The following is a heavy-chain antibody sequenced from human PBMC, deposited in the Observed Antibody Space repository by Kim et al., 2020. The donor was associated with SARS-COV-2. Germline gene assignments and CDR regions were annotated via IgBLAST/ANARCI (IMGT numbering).Heavy chain of an antibody. CDR2: IGITGSRI. CDR3: ARDHDTPGDLVMDV. CDR1: GFNFKAYS. D-gene: IGHD7-27*01. J-gene: IGHJ6*02. Sequence: GGSLRLSCAASGFNFKAYSFSWVRQAPGKGLEWISYIGITGSRIYNADSVKGRFTISRDSARNSVYLQMNDLRDEDTAVYYCARDHDTPGDLVMDVWGQG. V-gene: IGHV3-48*02.